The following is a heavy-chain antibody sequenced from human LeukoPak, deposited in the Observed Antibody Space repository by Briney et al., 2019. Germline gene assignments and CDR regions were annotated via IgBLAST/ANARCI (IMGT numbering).Heavy chain of an antibody. Sequence: SETLSLTCNVSGASMSNYYWVWIRQPPGKGLEWIGSIYHSGTTYSGSTYYNPSLKSRVTISLDTSKNQFSLKLSSVTAADTAVYYCARRASRDRSRQVDYWGQGTLVTVSS. CDR1: GASMSNYY. V-gene: IGHV4-39*07. D-gene: IGHD2-15*01. J-gene: IGHJ4*02. CDR3: ARRASRDRSRQVDY. CDR2: IYHSGTTYSGST.